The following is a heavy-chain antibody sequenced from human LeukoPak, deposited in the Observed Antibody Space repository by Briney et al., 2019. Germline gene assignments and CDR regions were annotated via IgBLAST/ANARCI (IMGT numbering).Heavy chain of an antibody. CDR3: ARDQNGSGSYLFDACDI. J-gene: IGHJ3*02. CDR1: GFTFSSYW. CDR2: INSDGSST. V-gene: IGHV3-74*01. D-gene: IGHD3-10*01. Sequence: GGSLRLSCAASGFTFSSYWMHWVRQAPGKGLVWVSRINSDGSSTSYADSVKGRFTISRDNAKNTLYLQMNSLRAEDTAVYYCARDQNGSGSYLFDACDIWGQGTMVTVSS.